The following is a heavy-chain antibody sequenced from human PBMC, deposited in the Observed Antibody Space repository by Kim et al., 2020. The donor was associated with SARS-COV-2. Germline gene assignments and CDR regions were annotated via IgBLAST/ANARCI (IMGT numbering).Heavy chain of an antibody. CDR1: GGSFSGYY. J-gene: IGHJ4*02. V-gene: IGHV4-34*01. CDR2: INHSGST. D-gene: IGHD3-10*01. Sequence: SETLSLTCAVYGGSFSGYYWSWIRQPPGKGLEWIGEINHSGSTNYNPSLKSRVTISVDTSKNQFTQKLSSVTAADTAVYYCARAAWFGELLALDYWGQGTLVTVSS. CDR3: ARAAWFGELLALDY.